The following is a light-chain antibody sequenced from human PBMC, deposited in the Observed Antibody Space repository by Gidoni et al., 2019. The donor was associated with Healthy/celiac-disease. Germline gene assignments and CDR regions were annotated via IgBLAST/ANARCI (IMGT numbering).Light chain of an antibody. CDR2: GAS. CDR1: QCVSSSY. V-gene: IGKV3-20*01. Sequence: EIVLTQSPGTLSLSPGARATLSCRASQCVSSSYLAWYQQKPGQAPRLLIYGASSRATGIPERFSGSGSGTDFTLTISRLEPEDFAVYYCQQYGSSPWTFGQGTKVEIK. J-gene: IGKJ1*01. CDR3: QQYGSSPWT.